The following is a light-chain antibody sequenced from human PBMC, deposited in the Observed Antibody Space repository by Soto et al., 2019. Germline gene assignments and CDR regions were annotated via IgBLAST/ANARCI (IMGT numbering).Light chain of an antibody. CDR1: QSVSGY. Sequence: EIVMTQSPGTVSVFPGETVTLSCRASQSVSGYLDWFHQKPGQAPRLVLLRIFTRAIGVPARFSGSGSETEFTLTISGLQSEDSGVYYCQQRSNWPPYTFGQGTKLEIK. CDR2: RIF. V-gene: IGKV3-15*01. J-gene: IGKJ2*01. CDR3: QQRSNWPPYT.